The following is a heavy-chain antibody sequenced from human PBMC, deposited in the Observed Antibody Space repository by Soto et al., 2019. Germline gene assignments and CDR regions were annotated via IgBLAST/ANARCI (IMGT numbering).Heavy chain of an antibody. CDR1: GFTFSSYS. Sequence: PGGSLRLSCAASGFTFSSYSMNWVRQAPGKGLEWVSYISSSSSTIYYADSVKGRFTISRDNAKNSLYLQMNSLRDEDTAVYYCAVGHSSGWYRIDYWGQGTLVTVSS. D-gene: IGHD6-19*01. V-gene: IGHV3-48*02. J-gene: IGHJ4*02. CDR2: ISSSSSTI. CDR3: AVGHSSGWYRIDY.